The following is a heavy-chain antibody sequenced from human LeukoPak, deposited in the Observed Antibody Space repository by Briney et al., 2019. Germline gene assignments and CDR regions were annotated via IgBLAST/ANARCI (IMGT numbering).Heavy chain of an antibody. D-gene: IGHD3-22*01. J-gene: IGHJ4*02. Sequence: GESLKISCKATGYSFTHYWIGWVRQMPGKGLEWMGITYPGDADTRYSPSFEGQVTISADKSTTTAYLHWSSLKASDTAMYYCAQSSGYYANFDYWGQGTLVTVPS. CDR3: AQSSGYYANFDY. V-gene: IGHV5-51*01. CDR2: TYPGDADT. CDR1: GYSFTHYW.